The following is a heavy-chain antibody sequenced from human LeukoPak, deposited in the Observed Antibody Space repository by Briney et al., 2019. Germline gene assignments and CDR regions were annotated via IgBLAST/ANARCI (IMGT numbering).Heavy chain of an antibody. CDR2: ISSSSSYI. V-gene: IGHV3-21*01. CDR1: GFTFSSYS. J-gene: IGHJ3*02. Sequence: GGSLRLSCAASGFTFSSYSMNWVRQAPGKGLEWVSSISSSSSYIYYADSVKGRFTISRDNAKNSLYLQMNSLRAEDTAVYYCARDCGGGSCYGPYDAFDIWGQGTMVTVFS. D-gene: IGHD2-15*01. CDR3: ARDCGGGSCYGPYDAFDI.